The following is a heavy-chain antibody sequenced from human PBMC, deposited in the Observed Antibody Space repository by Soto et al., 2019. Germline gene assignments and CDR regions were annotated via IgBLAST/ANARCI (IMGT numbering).Heavy chain of an antibody. J-gene: IGHJ4*02. CDR2: FYDGNT. CDR1: GDPITRRSSY. V-gene: IGHV4-39*01. CDR3: ATTRGLAVGGSFDY. Sequence: LSLTCFVSGDPITRRSSYWAWIRQPPGKGLEWVGTFYDGNTYHNPSLRSRVTIAVDTSKNQFSLKLKSVAAADTAFYYCATTRGLAVGGSFDYWGQGMLVTVSS. D-gene: IGHD6-13*01.